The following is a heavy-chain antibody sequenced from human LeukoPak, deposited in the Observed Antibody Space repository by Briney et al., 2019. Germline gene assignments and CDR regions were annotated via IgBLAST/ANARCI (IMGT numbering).Heavy chain of an antibody. CDR3: ARDGGHYSDNDAFDI. V-gene: IGHV3-53*01. J-gene: IGHJ3*02. Sequence: GGSLRLSCAASGFTVSSNYMSGVRQAPGKGLEWVSVIYSGGSTYYADSVKGRFTISRDNSKNTLYLQMNSLRAEDTAVYYCARDGGHYSDNDAFDIWGQGTMVTVSS. D-gene: IGHD3-22*01. CDR2: IYSGGST. CDR1: GFTVSSNY.